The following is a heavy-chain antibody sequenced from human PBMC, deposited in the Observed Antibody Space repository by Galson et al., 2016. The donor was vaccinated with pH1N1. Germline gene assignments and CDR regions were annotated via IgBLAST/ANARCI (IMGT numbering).Heavy chain of an antibody. J-gene: IGHJ5*02. Sequence: TLSLTCTVSGGSISSGSSYWSWIRQPAGKGLGWIGYIYTSGSTNYNPSLKSRVTISVDTSKNKFSLKLSSVTAADTAVYYCSRHRRGTTVTTFDPWGQGTLVTVSS. CDR2: IYTSGST. V-gene: IGHV4-61*09. CDR1: GGSISSGSSY. CDR3: SRHRRGTTVTTFDP. D-gene: IGHD4-17*01.